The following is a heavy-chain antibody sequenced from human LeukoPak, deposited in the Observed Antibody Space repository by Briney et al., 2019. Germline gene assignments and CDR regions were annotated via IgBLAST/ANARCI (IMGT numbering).Heavy chain of an antibody. D-gene: IGHD6-19*01. CDR3: ARDGIAVAVDAFDI. J-gene: IGHJ3*02. CDR1: GFTFSSYA. Sequence: GGSLRLSCAASGFTFSSYAMHWVRQAPGKGLEWVAVISYDGSNKYYAGSVKGRFTISRDNSKNTLYLQMNSLRAEDTAVYYCARDGIAVAVDAFDIWGQGTMVTVSS. CDR2: ISYDGSNK. V-gene: IGHV3-30-3*01.